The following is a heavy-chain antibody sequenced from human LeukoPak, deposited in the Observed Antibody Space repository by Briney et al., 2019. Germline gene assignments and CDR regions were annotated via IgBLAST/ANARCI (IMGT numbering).Heavy chain of an antibody. CDR3: AKDTPGRGSRYFDY. CDR2: IRYDGSNK. D-gene: IGHD3-10*01. Sequence: GGSLRLSCGASGFTFSSYGMHWVRQAPGKGLEWVAFIRYDGSNKYYADSVKGRFTISRDNSKNTLDLQMNSLRAEDTAVYYCAKDTPGRGSRYFDYWGQGTLVTVSS. CDR1: GFTFSSYG. J-gene: IGHJ4*02. V-gene: IGHV3-30*02.